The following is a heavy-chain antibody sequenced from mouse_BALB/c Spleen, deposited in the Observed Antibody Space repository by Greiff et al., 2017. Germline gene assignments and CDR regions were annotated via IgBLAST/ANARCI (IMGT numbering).Heavy chain of an antibody. D-gene: IGHD2-10*02. V-gene: IGHV5-17*02. CDR1: GFTFSSFG. CDR2: ISSGSSTI. Sequence: EVQGVESGGGLVQPGGSRKLSCAASGFTFSSFGMHWVRQAPEKGLEWVAYISSGSSTIYYADTVKGRFTISRDNPKNTLFLQMTSLRSEDTAMYYCARGKYGNYFDYWGQGTTLTVSS. J-gene: IGHJ2*01. CDR3: ARGKYGNYFDY.